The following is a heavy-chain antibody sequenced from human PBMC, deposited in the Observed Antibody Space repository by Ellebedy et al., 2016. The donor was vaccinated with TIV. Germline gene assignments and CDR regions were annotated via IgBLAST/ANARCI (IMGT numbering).Heavy chain of an antibody. CDR3: TRAIPMVPPMRPFDY. CDR2: IKQDGSDK. D-gene: IGHD3-10*01. J-gene: IGHJ4*02. V-gene: IGHV3-7*01. Sequence: GESLKISCVDSGLTFSSYWMSWVRQAPGRGLEWLANIKQDGSDKKYVDSVKGRFTISRDNAKNSFYLQMSSLTAEDTAVYYCTRAIPMVPPMRPFDYWGQGTLVTVSS. CDR1: GLTFSSYW.